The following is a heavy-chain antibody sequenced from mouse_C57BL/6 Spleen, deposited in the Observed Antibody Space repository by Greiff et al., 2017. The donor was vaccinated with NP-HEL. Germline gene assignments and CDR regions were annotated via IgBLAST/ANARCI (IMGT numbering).Heavy chain of an antibody. J-gene: IGHJ4*01. D-gene: IGHD1-1*01. V-gene: IGHV5-17*01. CDR2: ISSGSSTI. CDR3: ARTSYYYGSSYGRAMDY. Sequence: EVMLVESGGGLVKPGGSLKLSCAASGFTFSDYGMHWVRQAPEKGLEWVAYISSGSSTIYYADTVKGRFTISRDNAKNTLFLQMTSLRSEDTAMYYCARTSYYYGSSYGRAMDYWGQGTSVTVSS. CDR1: GFTFSDYG.